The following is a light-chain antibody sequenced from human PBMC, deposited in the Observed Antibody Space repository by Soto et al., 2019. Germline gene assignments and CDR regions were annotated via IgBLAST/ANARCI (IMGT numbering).Light chain of an antibody. Sequence: EIVLTQSPATLSLSPGERATLSCRASQSVSSYLAWYQQKPGKAPRLLIYDASNMATGIPTRFSGSGSGTDFTLTISSLEREDFAVYYGQQRSNWPPWTFGQGTKVEIK. V-gene: IGKV3-11*01. CDR2: DAS. J-gene: IGKJ1*01. CDR3: QQRSNWPPWT. CDR1: QSVSSY.